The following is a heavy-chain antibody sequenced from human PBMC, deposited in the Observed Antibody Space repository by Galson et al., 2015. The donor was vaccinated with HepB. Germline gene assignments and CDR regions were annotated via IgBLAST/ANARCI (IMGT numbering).Heavy chain of an antibody. Sequence: SLRLSCATSGFSFTGNYMSWLRQAPGKGLEWISYTSSSGTTTYYADSVKGRFTISRDNAKRSVSLHMRGLRAEDTAVYYCARASIAVQTSSLWYWGQGTLVTVSS. D-gene: IGHD2-15*01. V-gene: IGHV3-11*01. J-gene: IGHJ4*02. CDR1: GFSFTGNY. CDR2: TSSSGTTT. CDR3: ARASIAVQTSSLWY.